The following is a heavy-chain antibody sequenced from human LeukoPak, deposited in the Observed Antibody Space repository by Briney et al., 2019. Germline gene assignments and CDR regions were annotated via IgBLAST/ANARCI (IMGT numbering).Heavy chain of an antibody. Sequence: SETLSLTCTVSGGSISRGGYYWSWIRQPPGKGLEWIGHIYHSGSTYQHPSLKSRVTISVDRSKNQFSLKLSSVTAADTAVYYCATFLAADAPHWGQGTLVTVFS. CDR2: IYHSGST. CDR3: ATFLAADAPH. V-gene: IGHV4-30-2*01. J-gene: IGHJ4*02. D-gene: IGHD6-13*01. CDR1: GGSISRGGYY.